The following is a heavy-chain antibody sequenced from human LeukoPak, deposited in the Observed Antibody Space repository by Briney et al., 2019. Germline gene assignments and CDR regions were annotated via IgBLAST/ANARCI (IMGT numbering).Heavy chain of an antibody. CDR2: INPNSGGT. V-gene: IGHV1-2*06. CDR3: ARSPSSLLWFGENLN. J-gene: IGHJ4*02. Sequence: ASVKVSCKASGGTFSSYTISRVRQAPGQGLEWMGRINPNSGGTNYAQKFQGRVTMTRDTSISTAYMELSRLRSDDTAVYYCARSPSSLLWFGENLNWGQGTLVTVSS. CDR1: GGTFSSYT. D-gene: IGHD3-10*01.